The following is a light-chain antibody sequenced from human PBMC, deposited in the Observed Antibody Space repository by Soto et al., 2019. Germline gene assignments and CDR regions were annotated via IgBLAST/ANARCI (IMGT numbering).Light chain of an antibody. CDR2: DAS. V-gene: IGKV3-11*01. CDR3: QQRSNWPLT. Sequence: EIVLTQSPATLSLSPGERATLSCRASQSVSSYLAWYQQKPGQAPRLLIYDASNRATGIPARFSGSGSGTDFTLIISSLEPENFAVYYCQQRSNWPLTFGGGTKVEIK. CDR1: QSVSSY. J-gene: IGKJ4*01.